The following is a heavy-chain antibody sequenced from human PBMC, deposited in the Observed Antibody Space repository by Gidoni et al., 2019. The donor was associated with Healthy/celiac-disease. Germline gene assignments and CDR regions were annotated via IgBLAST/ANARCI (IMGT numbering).Heavy chain of an antibody. CDR1: GFTFSSYA. CDR2: ISGSGGST. D-gene: IGHD2-15*01. CDR3: AKDRGRSRGYFDY. J-gene: IGHJ4*02. Sequence: EVQRLESVGGLVQPGGSLRLYCAASGFTFSSYAMSWVRQAPGKGLEWVSAISGSGGSTYYADSVKGRFTISRDNSKNTLYLQMNSLRAEDTAVYYCAKDRGRSRGYFDYWGQGTLVTVSS. V-gene: IGHV3-23*01.